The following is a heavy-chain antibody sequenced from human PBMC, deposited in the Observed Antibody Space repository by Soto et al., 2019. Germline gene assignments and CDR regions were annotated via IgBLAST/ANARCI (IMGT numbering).Heavy chain of an antibody. Sequence: SDTRSLTCSGYVLSFMGYYWSWILQPPGKGLEWIGEINHSGSTNYNPSLKSRVTISVDTSKNQFSLKLSSVTAADTAVYYCARGLYYDFWSRMYYYGMDVWGQGTTVTVSS. D-gene: IGHD3-3*01. CDR3: ARGLYYDFWSRMYYYGMDV. CDR1: VLSFMGYY. CDR2: INHSGST. V-gene: IGHV4-34*01. J-gene: IGHJ6*02.